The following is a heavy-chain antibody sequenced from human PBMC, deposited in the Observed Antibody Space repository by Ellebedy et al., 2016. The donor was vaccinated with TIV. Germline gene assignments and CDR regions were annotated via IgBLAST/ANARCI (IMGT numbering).Heavy chain of an antibody. Sequence: GESLKISXAASGFTFSSYAMHWVRQAPGKGLEWVAVISYDGSNKYYADSVKGRFTISRDNSKNTLYLQMNSLRAEDTAVYYCAKDSSYYYDSSGSPPFYGMDVWGQGTTVTVSS. J-gene: IGHJ6*02. D-gene: IGHD3-22*01. CDR3: AKDSSYYYDSSGSPPFYGMDV. CDR1: GFTFSSYA. V-gene: IGHV3-30-3*01. CDR2: ISYDGSNK.